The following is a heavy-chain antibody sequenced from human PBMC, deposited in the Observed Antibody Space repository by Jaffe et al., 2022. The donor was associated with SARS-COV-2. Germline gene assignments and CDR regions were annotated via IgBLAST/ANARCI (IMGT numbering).Heavy chain of an antibody. V-gene: IGHV1-2*06. CDR3: TSLDSNYDYYYGMDV. Sequence: QVQLVQSGAEVKKPGASVKVSCKASGYTFTGYYMHWVRQAPGQGLEWMGRINPNSGGTNYAQKFQGRVTMTRDTSISTAYMELSRLRSDDTAVYYCTSLDSNYDYYYGMDVWGQGTTVTVSS. D-gene: IGHD4-4*01. CDR1: GYTFTGYY. CDR2: INPNSGGT. J-gene: IGHJ6*02.